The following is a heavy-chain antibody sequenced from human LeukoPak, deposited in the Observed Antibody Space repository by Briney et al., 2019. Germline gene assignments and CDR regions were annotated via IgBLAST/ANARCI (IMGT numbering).Heavy chain of an antibody. CDR3: ARQYYGSGSYAPHWFDP. CDR1: GGSFSGYY. CDR2: INHSGST. Sequence: SETLSLTCAVYGGSFSGYYWSWIRQPPGKGLEWIGEINHSGSTNYNPSLKSRVTISVDTSKNQFSLKLSSVTAADTAVYYCARQYYGSGSYAPHWFDPWGQGTLVTVSS. V-gene: IGHV4-34*01. D-gene: IGHD3-10*01. J-gene: IGHJ5*02.